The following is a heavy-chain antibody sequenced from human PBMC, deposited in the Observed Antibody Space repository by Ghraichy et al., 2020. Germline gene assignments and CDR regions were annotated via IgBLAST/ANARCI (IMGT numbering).Heavy chain of an antibody. V-gene: IGHV3-15*01. J-gene: IGHJ4*02. CDR2: IKSKTDGGTT. D-gene: IGHD3-3*01. Sequence: GGSLRLSCAASGFTFSNAWMSWVRQAPGKGLEWVGRIKSKTDGGTTDYAAPVKGRFTISRDDSKNTLDLQMNSLKTEDTAVYYCTTLDFWSGYYFDYWGQGTLVTVSS. CDR1: GFTFSNAW. CDR3: TTLDFWSGYYFDY.